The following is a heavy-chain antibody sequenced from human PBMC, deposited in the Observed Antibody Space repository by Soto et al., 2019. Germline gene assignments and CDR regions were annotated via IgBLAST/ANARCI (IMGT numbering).Heavy chain of an antibody. D-gene: IGHD3-16*01. CDR3: AHSPWGAAPDY. Sequence: QITLKESGPTLVKPTQTLTLTCTVSGFSVSARGVGVGWIRQPPGKALEWLGIIYWNDDKRYSPSLKSRLTITKDTSKNQVVLTMTNMDPGDTATYYCAHSPWGAAPDYWGQGTPVTVSS. V-gene: IGHV2-5*01. CDR1: GFSVSARGVG. J-gene: IGHJ4*02. CDR2: IYWNDDK.